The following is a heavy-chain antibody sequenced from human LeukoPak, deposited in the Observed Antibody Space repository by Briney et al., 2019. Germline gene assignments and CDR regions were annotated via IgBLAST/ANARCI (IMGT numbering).Heavy chain of an antibody. CDR1: GGSISSYY. Sequence: PSETLSLTCTVSGGSISSYYWSWIRQPPGKGLERIGYIYYSGSTNYNPSLKSRVTISVDTTKNHFSLKLSSVTAADTAVYYCARAPPTPYDSSGYYDYWGQGTLVTVSS. V-gene: IGHV4-59*01. CDR3: ARAPPTPYDSSGYYDY. CDR2: IYYSGST. J-gene: IGHJ4*02. D-gene: IGHD3-22*01.